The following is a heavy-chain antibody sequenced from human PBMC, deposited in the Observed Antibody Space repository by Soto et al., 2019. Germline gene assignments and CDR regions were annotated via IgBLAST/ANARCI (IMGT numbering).Heavy chain of an antibody. J-gene: IGHJ5*02. D-gene: IGHD5-12*01. Sequence: ASVKVSCKASGITLSTYAIHWVRQAPGQRLEWMGWINAGNGNTRYSQKFQGRVTLTRDTSASTAYMDLSSLRSEDTAIYYCARAISGYVTWGQGTLVTVSS. CDR2: INAGNGNT. CDR1: GITLSTYA. CDR3: ARAISGYVT. V-gene: IGHV1-3*01.